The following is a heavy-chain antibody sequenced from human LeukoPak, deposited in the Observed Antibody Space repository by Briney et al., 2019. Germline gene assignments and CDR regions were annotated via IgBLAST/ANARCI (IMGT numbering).Heavy chain of an antibody. CDR2: INPNSGGT. J-gene: IGHJ4*02. CDR1: GYTFTGYY. Sequence: ASVKVSCKASGYTFTGYYMHWVRQAPGQGLEWMGWINPNSGGTNYAQKFQGRVTMTRDTSISTAYMELSRLRSEDTAVYYCAREGTSWVNGDYFIYWGQGTLVTASS. D-gene: IGHD4-17*01. CDR3: AREGTSWVNGDYFIY. V-gene: IGHV1-2*02.